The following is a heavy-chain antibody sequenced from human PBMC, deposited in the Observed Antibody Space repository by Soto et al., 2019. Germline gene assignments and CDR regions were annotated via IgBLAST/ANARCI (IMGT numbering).Heavy chain of an antibody. CDR2: MIPIVNIA. CDR1: GDTFSSFI. D-gene: IGHD3-22*01. V-gene: IGHV1-69*02. J-gene: IGHJ5*02. CDR3: ARDRPDHYDDGGYRHGWFDP. Sequence: QVHLLQSGAEVKEPGASVRVSCKASGDTFSSFIISWVRQAPGQGLEWMRRMIPIVNIANPAHKFQEKFAITVNKSTTTVHMDLSCPTHEDTSVYYCARDRPDHYDDGGYRHGWFDPWGQGTLVTVSS.